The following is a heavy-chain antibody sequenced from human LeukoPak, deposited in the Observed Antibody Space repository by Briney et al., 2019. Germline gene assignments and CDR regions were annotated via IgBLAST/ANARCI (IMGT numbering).Heavy chain of an antibody. Sequence: ASVKVSCKASGDTFIRYGITWVRQAPGQGLEWMGWISTGNGNTNSGQKFQGRVTMTTDKSTGTAHMELRSLRSDDTAMYYCARGDSSSWYGWQFYMDVWGKGTTVTVSS. J-gene: IGHJ6*03. CDR2: ISTGNGNT. V-gene: IGHV1-18*01. D-gene: IGHD6-13*01. CDR3: ARGDSSSWYGWQFYMDV. CDR1: GDTFIRYG.